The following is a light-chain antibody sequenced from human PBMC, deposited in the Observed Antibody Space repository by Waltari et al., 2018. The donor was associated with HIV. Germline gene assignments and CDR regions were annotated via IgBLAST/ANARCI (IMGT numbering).Light chain of an antibody. CDR3: AAWDDSVSAWV. J-gene: IGLJ3*02. V-gene: IGLV1-44*01. Sequence: HSVLTQPPSASGTPGQRVTISSSAISSHIVRNTVHWFHQLPGTAPKLLIYSNNPRPSGVPDRLSGSKSDTSASLAISGIQAEDEADYDGAAWDDSVSAWVFGGGTKLAVL. CDR1: SSHIVRNT. CDR2: SNN.